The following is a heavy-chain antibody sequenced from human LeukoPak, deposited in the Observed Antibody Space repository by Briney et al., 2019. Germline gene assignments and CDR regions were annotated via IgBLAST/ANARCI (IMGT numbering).Heavy chain of an antibody. CDR2: ISGSGNST. CDR1: GFTFSSFA. V-gene: IGHV3-23*01. J-gene: IGHJ1*01. D-gene: IGHD4-17*01. Sequence: GGSLRLSCAASGFTFSSFAMSWVRQAPGKGLEWVSAISGSGNSTYYADSVKGRFTISRDNSKNTLYLQMSSLRVEDTARYYCAKDSNGDYGVEYFQHWGQGTLVTVSS. CDR3: AKDSNGDYGVEYFQH.